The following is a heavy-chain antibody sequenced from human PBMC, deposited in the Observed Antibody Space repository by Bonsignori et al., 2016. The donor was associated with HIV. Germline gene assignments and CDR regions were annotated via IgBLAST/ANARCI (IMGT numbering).Heavy chain of an antibody. CDR1: GGSISSSSFY. D-gene: IGHD2-15*01. Sequence: QLQLQESGPGLVKPSETLSLTCAVSGGSISSSSFYWGWIRQPPGKGLEWIGSIDYSGSTYYNPSLKSRVTISVDTSKKQFSLNVSSVTAADTAVYYCARDVQETRIRPLKSPTYFDYWGQGTLVTVSS. CDR3: ARDVQETRIRPLKSPTYFDY. CDR2: IDYSGST. V-gene: IGHV4-39*07. J-gene: IGHJ4*02.